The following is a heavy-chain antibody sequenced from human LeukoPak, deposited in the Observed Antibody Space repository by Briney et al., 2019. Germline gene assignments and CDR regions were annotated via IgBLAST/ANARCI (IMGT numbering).Heavy chain of an antibody. CDR1: GFTFSSYW. J-gene: IGHJ6*03. CDR2: IKQDGSEK. D-gene: IGHD6-19*01. Sequence: GGSLRLSCAASGFTFSSYWMSWVRQAPGKGLEWVANIKQDGSEKYYVDSVKGRFTISRDNAKNSLYLQMNGLRAEDTAVYYCARRRVAVAGWNYYYYMDVWSKGTTVTVSS. V-gene: IGHV3-7*01. CDR3: ARRRVAVAGWNYYYYMDV.